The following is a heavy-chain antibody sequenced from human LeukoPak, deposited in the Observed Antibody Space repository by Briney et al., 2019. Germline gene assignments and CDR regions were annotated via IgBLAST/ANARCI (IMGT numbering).Heavy chain of an antibody. D-gene: IGHD1/OR15-1a*01. CDR1: GDSITNHIYY. CDR3: ARLRALSGNSVAFDI. CDR2: VYYTGNA. Sequence: SETLSLTRAVSGDSITNHIYYWAWIRQTPGKGLEWIGAVYYTGNAYYNPSLKSRVTISVDTSDNRFSLHLSSVNAADTAIYYCARLRALSGNSVAFDIRGQGTLVTVS. J-gene: IGHJ3*02. V-gene: IGHV4-39*02.